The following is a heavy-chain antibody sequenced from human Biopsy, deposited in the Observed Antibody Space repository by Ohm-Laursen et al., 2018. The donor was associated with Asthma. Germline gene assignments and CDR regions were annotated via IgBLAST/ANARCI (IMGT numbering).Heavy chain of an antibody. CDR1: GLSSSGYY. CDR2: SDHRGNT. D-gene: IGHD3-3*01. CDR3: ARGPEWSGLDI. Sequence: GTLFLTCSMYGLSSSGYYWTWIRQPPGKGLEWIGESDHRGNTNTNPTLKSRVTISKDKSANEFSLKMRSVTAADTAIYYCARGPEWSGLDIWGQGTTVTVSS. V-gene: IGHV4-34*01. J-gene: IGHJ6*02.